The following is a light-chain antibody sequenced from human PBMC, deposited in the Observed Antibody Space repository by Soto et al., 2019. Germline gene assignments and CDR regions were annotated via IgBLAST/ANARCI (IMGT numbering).Light chain of an antibody. CDR2: HAS. V-gene: IGKV1-5*03. Sequence: DLQMTQSPSTLSASVGDRVTITCRASQSISTWLAWYRQKPGEAPKLLIYHASNLETGVPSRFSGSGSGTEFTLTISSLQPDDFATYYCQQYKAYSWTFGPGTKVEI. J-gene: IGKJ1*01. CDR3: QQYKAYSWT. CDR1: QSISTW.